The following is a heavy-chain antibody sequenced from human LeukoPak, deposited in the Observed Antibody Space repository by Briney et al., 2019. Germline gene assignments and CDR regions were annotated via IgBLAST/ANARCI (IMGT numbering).Heavy chain of an antibody. V-gene: IGHV3-48*02. D-gene: IGHD5-12*01. CDR3: ANIDNGDY. CDR2: ISSSNSTI. Sequence: GGPLRLSCAASEFTFSSYSMNWVRQAPGKGLEWVSYISSSNSTIYYADSVKGRFTISRDNAKNSLYLQMNSLRDEDTAVYYCANIDNGDYWGQGTLVTVSS. CDR1: EFTFSSYS. J-gene: IGHJ4*02.